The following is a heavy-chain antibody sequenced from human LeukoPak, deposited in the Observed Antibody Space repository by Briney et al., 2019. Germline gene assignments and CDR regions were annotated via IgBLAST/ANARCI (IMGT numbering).Heavy chain of an antibody. Sequence: GRSLRLSCAASGFTFSSYAMSWVRQAPGKGLEWVSVISGSGGLTYYADSVKGRFTISRDNSKNTLYLQMNSLRADDTAVYYCARDLRRDCSTTTCYAFDYWGQGTLVTVSS. V-gene: IGHV3-23*01. D-gene: IGHD2-2*01. CDR3: ARDLRRDCSTTTCYAFDY. CDR2: ISGSGGLT. CDR1: GFTFSSYA. J-gene: IGHJ4*02.